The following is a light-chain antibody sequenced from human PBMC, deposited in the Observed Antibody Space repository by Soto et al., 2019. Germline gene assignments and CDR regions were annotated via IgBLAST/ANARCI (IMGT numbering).Light chain of an antibody. CDR2: EVT. J-gene: IGLJ1*01. Sequence: QSALTQPASVPGSPGQSITISCTGTSGDIGSYNRVSWYQQHPGKAPKLIIYEVTDRPSGVSNRFSGSKSGNTASLTIAGLQAEDEAEYYCSSYTNINTRACVFGTRTKVTVL. CDR3: SSYTNINTRACV. CDR1: SGDIGSYNR. V-gene: IGLV2-14*01.